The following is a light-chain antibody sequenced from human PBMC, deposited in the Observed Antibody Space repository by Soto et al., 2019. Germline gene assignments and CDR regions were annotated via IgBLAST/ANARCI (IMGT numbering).Light chain of an antibody. Sequence: VLTQPPSASGTPGQTVTISCSGSSSNIGSAYIYWYQHLPGTAPKLLIYRNNQRPSGVPDRFSASKSGTSASLAISGLRSEDDADYYCAAWDDSLVVFGGGTKLTVL. CDR3: AAWDDSLVV. J-gene: IGLJ2*01. V-gene: IGLV1-47*01. CDR2: RNN. CDR1: SSNIGSAY.